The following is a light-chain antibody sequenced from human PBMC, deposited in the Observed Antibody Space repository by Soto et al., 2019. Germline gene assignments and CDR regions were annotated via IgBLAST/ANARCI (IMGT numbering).Light chain of an antibody. Sequence: QSALTQPASVSGSPGQSITISCSGTSSDIGSDNHVAWYQQFPGKSPKLMIYAVSDRPPGVSDRFSGSKSGITASLTISGLQTEDEADYYCISYTDRQSYLFGTGTKLTVL. CDR3: ISYTDRQSYL. CDR2: AVS. CDR1: SSDIGSDNH. J-gene: IGLJ1*01. V-gene: IGLV2-14*03.